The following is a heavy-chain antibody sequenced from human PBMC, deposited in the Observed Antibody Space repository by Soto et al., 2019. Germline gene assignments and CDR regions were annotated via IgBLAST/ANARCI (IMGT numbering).Heavy chain of an antibody. CDR1: GGSISSSSYY. V-gene: IGHV4-39*01. CDR2: IYYSGST. Sequence: SETLSLTCTVSGGSISSSSYYWGWIRQPPGKGLEWIGSIYYSGSTYYNPSLKSRVTISVDTSKNQFSLKLSSVTAADTAVYYCARTPRDYYYYYMDVWGKGTTVTVSS. CDR3: ARTPRDYYYYYMDV. J-gene: IGHJ6*03.